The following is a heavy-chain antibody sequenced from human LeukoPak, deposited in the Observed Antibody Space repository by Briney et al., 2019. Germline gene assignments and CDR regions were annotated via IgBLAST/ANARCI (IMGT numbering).Heavy chain of an antibody. V-gene: IGHV1-8*02. CDR2: MNPNSGNT. Sequence: SVKVSCKASGYTFTSYGISWVRQATGQGLGWMGWMNPNSGNTGYAKKYQGRVTMTRNTPISTAYMELRSLRSEDTAVYYCARSGSYCGGDCYTCYYSYYMDVWGKGTTVTISS. CDR3: ARSGSYCGGDCYTCYYSYYMDV. D-gene: IGHD2-21*02. CDR1: GYTFTSYG. J-gene: IGHJ6*03.